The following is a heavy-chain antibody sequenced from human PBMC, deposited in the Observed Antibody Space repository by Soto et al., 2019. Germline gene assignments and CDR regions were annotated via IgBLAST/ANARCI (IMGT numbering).Heavy chain of an antibody. J-gene: IGHJ6*02. CDR1: GFTFSSYA. Sequence: PGGSLRLSCAASGFTFSSYAMSWVRQAPGKGLEWVSAISGGGGSIYYADSVKGRFTISRDNSKNTLYLQMSSLRAEDTAVYYCAKKGGAYYYYAMDVWGQGTTVTVSS. CDR2: ISGGGGSI. D-gene: IGHD2-15*01. V-gene: IGHV3-23*01. CDR3: AKKGGAYYYYAMDV.